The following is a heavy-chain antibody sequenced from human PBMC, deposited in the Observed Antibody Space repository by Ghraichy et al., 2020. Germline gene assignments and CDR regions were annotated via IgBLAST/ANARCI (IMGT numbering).Heavy chain of an antibody. V-gene: IGHV4-59*01. J-gene: IGHJ3*02. Sequence: SETLSLTCTVSGGSISSYYWSWIRQPPGKGLEWIGYIYYSGSTNYNPSLKSRVTISVDTSKNQFSLKLSSVTAADTAVYYCARVMGGAYYYDSSGHIVDHAFDIWGQGTMVTVSS. CDR1: GGSISSYY. D-gene: IGHD3-22*01. CDR2: IYYSGST. CDR3: ARVMGGAYYYDSSGHIVDHAFDI.